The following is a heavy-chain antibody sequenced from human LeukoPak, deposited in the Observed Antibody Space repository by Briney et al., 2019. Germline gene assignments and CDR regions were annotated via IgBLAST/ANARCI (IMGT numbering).Heavy chain of an antibody. Sequence: SETLSLTCTVSGGSVSSNIYYWNWIRQPPGKGLEWIGYIYYGGSTNYNPSLKSRVTISVDTSKNQFSLELTSLTAADTAVYYCAREDSSGYLGYWGQGTLVTVSS. CDR3: AREDSSGYLGY. CDR2: IYYGGST. V-gene: IGHV4-61*01. J-gene: IGHJ4*02. D-gene: IGHD3-22*01. CDR1: GGSVSSNIYY.